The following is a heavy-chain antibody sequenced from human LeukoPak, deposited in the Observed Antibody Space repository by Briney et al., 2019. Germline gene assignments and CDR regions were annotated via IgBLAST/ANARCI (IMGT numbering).Heavy chain of an antibody. CDR1: GGTFSSYA. J-gene: IGHJ4*02. V-gene: IGHV1-69*13. Sequence: SVKVSCKASGGTFSSYAISWVRQAPGQGLEWMGGIIPIFGTANYAQKFRGRVTITADESTSTAYMELSSLRSEDTAVYYCARDANYYDSSGYHLYFDYWGQGTLVTVSS. D-gene: IGHD3-22*01. CDR3: ARDANYYDSSGYHLYFDY. CDR2: IIPIFGTA.